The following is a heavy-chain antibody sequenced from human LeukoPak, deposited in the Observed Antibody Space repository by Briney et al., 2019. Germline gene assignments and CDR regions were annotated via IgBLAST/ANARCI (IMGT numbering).Heavy chain of an antibody. CDR1: GFTFSSYS. CDR3: ATAGGYCSSTSCLRGSG. CDR2: ISSSSSYI. Sequence: GGSLRLSCAASGFTFSSYSMNWVRQAPGKGLEWVSSISSSSSYIYYADSVRGRFTISRDNAKNSLYLQMNSLRAEDTAVYYCATAGGYCSSTSCLRGSGWGQETLVTVSS. D-gene: IGHD2-2*01. V-gene: IGHV3-21*01. J-gene: IGHJ4*02.